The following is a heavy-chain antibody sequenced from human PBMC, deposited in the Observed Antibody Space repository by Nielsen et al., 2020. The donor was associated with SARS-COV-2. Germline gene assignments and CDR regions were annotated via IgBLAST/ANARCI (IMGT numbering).Heavy chain of an antibody. CDR3: AKDWGYDFWSGSVDY. Sequence: GESLKISCAASGFTVSSNYMSWVRQAPGKGLEWVSVIYSGGSTYYADSVKGRFTISRDDSKNTAYLQMNSLKTEDTAVYYCAKDWGYDFWSGSVDYWGPGTLVTVSS. D-gene: IGHD3-3*01. V-gene: IGHV3-53*01. CDR1: GFTVSSNY. CDR2: IYSGGST. J-gene: IGHJ4*02.